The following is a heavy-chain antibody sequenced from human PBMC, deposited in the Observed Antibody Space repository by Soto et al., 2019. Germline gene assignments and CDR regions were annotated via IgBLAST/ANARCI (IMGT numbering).Heavy chain of an antibody. Sequence: QVQLVQSGAEVKKPGSSVKVSCKASGGTFSSYTISWVRQAPGQGLEWMGRIIPILGIANYAQKFQGRVTITADKSTSTAYMELSSLRSEDTAVYYCASGNKAAGYYYGMGVWGQGTTVTVSS. J-gene: IGHJ6*02. CDR1: GGTFSSYT. V-gene: IGHV1-69*02. D-gene: IGHD2-15*01. CDR2: IIPILGIA. CDR3: ASGNKAAGYYYGMGV.